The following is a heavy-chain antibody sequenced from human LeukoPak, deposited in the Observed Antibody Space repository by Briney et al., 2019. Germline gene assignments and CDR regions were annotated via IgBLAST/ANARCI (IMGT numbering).Heavy chain of an antibody. J-gene: IGHJ6*03. CDR1: RFTFSIFG. D-gene: IGHD6-13*01. Sequence: GGSLRLSCAASRFTFSIFGMSWVRQAPGKGLEWVSGITIGGNTYYTDSVKGRFTISRDNSKNTLYLQMNSLRAEDTAVYYCARAAIAAARIYYYMDVWGKGTTVTVSS. V-gene: IGHV3-23*01. CDR3: ARAAIAAARIYYYMDV. CDR2: ITIGGNT.